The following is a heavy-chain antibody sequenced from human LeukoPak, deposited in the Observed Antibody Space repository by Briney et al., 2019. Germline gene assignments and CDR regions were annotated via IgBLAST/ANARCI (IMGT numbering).Heavy chain of an antibody. V-gene: IGHV4-34*01. D-gene: IGHD3-3*01. CDR3: ARGRKTIFGVVIISSYFDY. CDR2: INHSGST. Sequence: SETLPLTCAVYGGSFSGYYWSWIRQPPGKGLEWIGEINHSGSTNYNPSLKSRVTISVDTSKNQFSLKLSSVTAADTAVYYCARGRKTIFGVVIISSYFDYWGQGTLVTVSS. CDR1: GGSFSGYY. J-gene: IGHJ4*02.